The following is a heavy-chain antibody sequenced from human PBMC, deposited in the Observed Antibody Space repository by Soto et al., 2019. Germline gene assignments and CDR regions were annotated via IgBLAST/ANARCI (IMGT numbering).Heavy chain of an antibody. CDR3: ARDRGGSYVSSFDY. J-gene: IGHJ4*02. Sequence: QVQLVESGGGVVQPGRSLRLPCAASGFTFSSYAMHWVRQAPGKGLEWVAVISYDGSNKYYADSVKGRFTISRDNSKNTLYLQMNSLRAEDTAVYYCARDRGGSYVSSFDYWGQGTLVTVSS. V-gene: IGHV3-30-3*01. CDR1: GFTFSSYA. D-gene: IGHD1-26*01. CDR2: ISYDGSNK.